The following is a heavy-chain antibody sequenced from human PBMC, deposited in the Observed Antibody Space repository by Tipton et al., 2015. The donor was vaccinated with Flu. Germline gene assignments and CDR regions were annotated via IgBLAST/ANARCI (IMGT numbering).Heavy chain of an antibody. CDR1: GYSISSGYY. Sequence: TLSLTCTVSGYSISSGYYWGWIRQPPGKGLEWIGSIYHSGSTYYNPSLKSRVTISVDTSKNQFSLKLSSVTAADTAVYYCARRLLGYPYYFDYWGQGTLVTVSS. D-gene: IGHD3-16*02. V-gene: IGHV4-38-2*02. J-gene: IGHJ4*02. CDR3: ARRLLGYPYYFDY. CDR2: IYHSGST.